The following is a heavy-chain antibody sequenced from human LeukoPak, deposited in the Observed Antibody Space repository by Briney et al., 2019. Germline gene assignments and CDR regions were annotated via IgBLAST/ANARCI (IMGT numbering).Heavy chain of an antibody. V-gene: IGHV4-39*07. D-gene: IGHD5-18*01. Sequence: SETLSLTCTVSGGSISSSSYYWGWIRQPPGKGLEWIGSIYYSGNTYYNPSLKSRVTMSVDTSKNQFSLKLSSVTAADTAVYYCAQDSYSYSSSFDYWGQGTLVTVSS. CDR1: GGSISSSSYY. CDR2: IYYSGNT. J-gene: IGHJ4*02. CDR3: AQDSYSYSSSFDY.